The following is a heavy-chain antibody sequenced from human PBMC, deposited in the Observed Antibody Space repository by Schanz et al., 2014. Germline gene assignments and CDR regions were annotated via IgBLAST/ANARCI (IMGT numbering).Heavy chain of an antibody. Sequence: QVQLVQSGAEVKKPGASVKVSCKASGYTFTSDSMHWVRQDPGQGLEWMGMINPSGGSATYAQKLQGSVTKTRETSPNTVYMELSTLSSADTAVYNCARDGVDAAAGGNYWGQGTLVTVSS. D-gene: IGHD6-13*01. V-gene: IGHV1-46*03. CDR1: GYTFTSDS. CDR2: INPSGGSA. CDR3: ARDGVDAAAGGNY. J-gene: IGHJ4*02.